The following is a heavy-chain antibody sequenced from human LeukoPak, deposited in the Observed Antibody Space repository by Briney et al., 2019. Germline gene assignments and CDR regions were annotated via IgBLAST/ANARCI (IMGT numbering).Heavy chain of an antibody. CDR1: GGSISSGGYY. D-gene: IGHD4-17*01. J-gene: IGHJ4*02. V-gene: IGHV4-39*01. Sequence: SETLSLTCTVYGGSISSGGYYWSWIRQPPGKELQWIGSIYYNGITHYNPSLESRVTISADTSTNEFSLKLRSVTAADTAMYYCARDHGDFVQHDWGQGTLVTVSS. CDR2: IYYNGIT. CDR3: ARDHGDFVQHD.